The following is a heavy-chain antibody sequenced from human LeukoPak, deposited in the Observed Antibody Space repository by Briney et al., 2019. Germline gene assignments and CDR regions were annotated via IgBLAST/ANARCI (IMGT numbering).Heavy chain of an antibody. CDR1: GGSVSSGSYY. V-gene: IGHV4-61*02. Sequence: PSETLSLTCTVSGGSVSSGSYYWSWIRQPAGKGLECIGRIYTRGGTNYNPSLKSRVTISIDTSKNQLSLKLTSVTAADTAVYYCARDSRDYDFWSGHLWPWGQGTLVTVSS. D-gene: IGHD3-3*01. CDR2: IYTRGGT. CDR3: ARDSRDYDFWSGHLWP. J-gene: IGHJ4*02.